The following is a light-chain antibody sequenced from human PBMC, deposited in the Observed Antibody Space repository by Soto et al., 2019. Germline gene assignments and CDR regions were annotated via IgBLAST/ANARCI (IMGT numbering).Light chain of an antibody. CDR3: ASYTSSTTRV. CDR1: SXDVGGYNY. CDR2: EVN. J-gene: IGLJ1*01. Sequence: QSVLTQPASVSGSPGQSITISCTGSSXDVGGYNYVSWYQHQPGKAPKLMIYEVNNRPSGVSNRFSGSKSGNTASLTISGLQAEDEADYYCASYTSSTTRVFGTGTKVTVL. V-gene: IGLV2-14*01.